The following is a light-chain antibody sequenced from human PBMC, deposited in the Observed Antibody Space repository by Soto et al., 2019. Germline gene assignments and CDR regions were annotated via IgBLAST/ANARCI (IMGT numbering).Light chain of an antibody. J-gene: IGKJ4*01. CDR3: QHYGSSPPLT. CDR1: QSVSSNF. V-gene: IGKV3-20*01. Sequence: EFVLTQSPGTLSLSPGERATLSCRASQSVSSNFLAWYQQKPGQAPRLLIYGASTRGTGIPDRFSGSGSGTYFTLTISRLEPEDFAVYFCQHYGSSPPLTFGGGTKVEIK. CDR2: GAS.